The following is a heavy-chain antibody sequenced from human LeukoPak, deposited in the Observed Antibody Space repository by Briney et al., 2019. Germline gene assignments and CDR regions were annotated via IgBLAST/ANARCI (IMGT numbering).Heavy chain of an antibody. CDR1: GFTFGDYT. CDR3: AKDGGAGYYYYGMDV. CDR2: ISWDGGST. J-gene: IGHJ6*02. V-gene: IGHV3-43*01. D-gene: IGHD6-25*01. Sequence: GGSLRLSCAASGFTFGDYTMHWVRQAPGKGLEWVSLISWDGGSTYYADSVKGRFTISRDNSKNSLYLQMNSLRTEDTALYYCAKDGGAGYYYYGMDVWGQGTTVTVSS.